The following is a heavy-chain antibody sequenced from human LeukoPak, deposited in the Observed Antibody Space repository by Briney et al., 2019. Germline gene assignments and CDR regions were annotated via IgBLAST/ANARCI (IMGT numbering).Heavy chain of an antibody. CDR2: IYHSGST. J-gene: IGHJ6*02. CDR1: GYSISSGYY. CDR3: ARNQGYSSSWSYYYGMDV. V-gene: IGHV4-38-2*02. Sequence: SETLSLTCTVSGYSISSGYYWGWIRQPPGKGLEWIGSIYHSGSTYYNPSLKSRVTISVDTSKNQFSLKLSSVTAADTAVYYCARNQGYSSSWSYYYGMDVWGQGTTVTVSS. D-gene: IGHD6-13*01.